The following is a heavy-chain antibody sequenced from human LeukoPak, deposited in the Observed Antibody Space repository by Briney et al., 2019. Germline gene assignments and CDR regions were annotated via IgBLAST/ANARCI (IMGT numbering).Heavy chain of an antibody. J-gene: IGHJ5*02. CDR3: ARVEVRGVIGLDP. CDR2: IYYSGST. CDR1: GGSISSSSYY. V-gene: IGHV4-39*07. D-gene: IGHD3-10*01. Sequence: KPSETLSLTCTVPGGSISSSSYYWGWIRQPPGKGLEWIGSIYYSGSTYYNPSLKSRVTISVDTSKNQFSLKLSSVTAADTAVYYCARVEVRGVIGLDPWGQGTLVTVSS.